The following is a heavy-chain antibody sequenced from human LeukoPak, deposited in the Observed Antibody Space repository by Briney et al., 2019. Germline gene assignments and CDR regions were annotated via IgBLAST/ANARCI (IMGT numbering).Heavy chain of an antibody. Sequence: GESLKISCKGSGYSFTNYWIAWVRQMPGKGLEWMGVIYPGDSDTRYSPSLQGRVTISADKSISTAYLQWSSLKASDSAMYYCARRIATEGGGWFDPWGQGTLVSVSS. V-gene: IGHV5-51*01. CDR1: GYSFTNYW. D-gene: IGHD2-21*01. CDR2: IYPGDSDT. J-gene: IGHJ5*02. CDR3: ARRIATEGGGWFDP.